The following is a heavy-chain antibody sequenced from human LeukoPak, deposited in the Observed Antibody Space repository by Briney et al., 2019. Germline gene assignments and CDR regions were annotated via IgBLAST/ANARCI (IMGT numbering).Heavy chain of an antibody. CDR1: GFTFSNYW. D-gene: IGHD1-7*01. CDR3: ARVDDWNYEDY. CDR2: IKQDGSEK. Sequence: GGSLRLSCAASGFTFSNYWMSWVRQAPGKGLEWVANIKQDGSEKYYVNSVKGRFTISRDNAKNSLYLQMNSLRAEDTAIYFCARVDDWNYEDYWGQGTLVTVSS. V-gene: IGHV3-7*01. J-gene: IGHJ4*02.